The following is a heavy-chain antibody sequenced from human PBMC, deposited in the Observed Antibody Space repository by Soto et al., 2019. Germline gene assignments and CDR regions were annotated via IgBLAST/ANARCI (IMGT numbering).Heavy chain of an antibody. CDR2: IKHTGDA. CDR1: GDSIKTETW. CDR3: ARVGGINWFDP. Sequence: SETLSLTCAVSGDSIKTETWWSWLRQLPGTGLEWIGEIKHTGDANANPALRSRVSMSVDRTKNQFFLNLRSVSAADTAVYYCARVGGINWFDPWGQGTLVTVSS. V-gene: IGHV4-4*02. J-gene: IGHJ5*02. D-gene: IGHD3-16*01.